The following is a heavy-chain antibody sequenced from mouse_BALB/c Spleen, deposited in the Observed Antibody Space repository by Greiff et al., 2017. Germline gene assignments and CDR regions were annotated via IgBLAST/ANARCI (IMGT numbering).Heavy chain of an antibody. CDR1: GFTFSSYG. J-gene: IGHJ2*01. V-gene: IGHV5-6-3*01. Sequence: DVKLQESGGGLVQPGGSLKLSCAASGFTFSSYGMSWVRQTPDKRLELVATINSNGGSTYYPDSVKGRFTISRDNAKNTLYLQMSSLKSEDTAMYYCARAKYGNYFDYWGQGTTLTVSS. D-gene: IGHD2-1*01. CDR3: ARAKYGNYFDY. CDR2: INSNGGST.